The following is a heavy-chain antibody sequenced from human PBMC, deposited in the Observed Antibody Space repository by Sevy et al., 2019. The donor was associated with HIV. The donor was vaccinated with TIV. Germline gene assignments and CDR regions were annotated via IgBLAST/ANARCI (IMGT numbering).Heavy chain of an antibody. Sequence: GGSLRLSCAASGFTFSSYSMNWVRQAPGKGLEWVSSISSSSSYIYYADSVKGRFTISRDKAKNSLYLQMNSLRAEDTAVYYCARDWPRDYSSGRLDAFDIWGQGTMVTVSS. CDR2: ISSSSSYI. CDR1: GFTFSSYS. CDR3: ARDWPRDYSSGRLDAFDI. V-gene: IGHV3-21*01. J-gene: IGHJ3*02. D-gene: IGHD3-22*01.